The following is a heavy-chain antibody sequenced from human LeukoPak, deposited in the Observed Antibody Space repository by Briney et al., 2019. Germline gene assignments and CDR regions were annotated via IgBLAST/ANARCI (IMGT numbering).Heavy chain of an antibody. CDR1: GFTVSSNY. CDR3: ARDRRALFIDY. Sequence: GGSLRLSCAASGFTVSSNYMSWVRQAPGKGLEWVSVIYSGGSTYYADSVKGRFTISRDNSKNTLYLQMNSLRAEDTAVYYCARDRRALFIDYWGQGTLVTVFS. V-gene: IGHV3-66*02. CDR2: IYSGGST. J-gene: IGHJ4*02.